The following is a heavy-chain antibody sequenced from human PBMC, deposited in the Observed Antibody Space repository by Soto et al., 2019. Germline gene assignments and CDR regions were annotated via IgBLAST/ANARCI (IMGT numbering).Heavy chain of an antibody. Sequence: QVQLVQSGAEVNKPGSSVKVSCKASGGTFSSYAISWVRQAPGQGLEWRGGIIPISDTTNYAQKFQGRVTITADESTSTAYMELSSLRSEDTAVYYCARSQGSSTSLEIYYYYYYGMDVWGQGTTVTVSS. CDR2: IIPISDTT. CDR1: GGTFSSYA. D-gene: IGHD2-2*01. V-gene: IGHV1-69*01. J-gene: IGHJ6*02. CDR3: ARSQGSSTSLEIYYYYYYGMDV.